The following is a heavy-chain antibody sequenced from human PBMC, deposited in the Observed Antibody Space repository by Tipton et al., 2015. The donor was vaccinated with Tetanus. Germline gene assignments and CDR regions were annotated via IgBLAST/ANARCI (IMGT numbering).Heavy chain of an antibody. V-gene: IGHV4-4*07. CDR1: GDSISSFY. Sequence: TLSLTCSVSGDSISSFYWSWIRQPAGKGLEWIGRIYTGGSTNYNPSLKSRVTMSVDTSKRQFSLKLNSVTAADTAVYYCARGWGSSWYYFDYWGQGILVTVSS. D-gene: IGHD6-13*01. CDR3: ARGWGSSWYYFDY. J-gene: IGHJ4*02. CDR2: IYTGGST.